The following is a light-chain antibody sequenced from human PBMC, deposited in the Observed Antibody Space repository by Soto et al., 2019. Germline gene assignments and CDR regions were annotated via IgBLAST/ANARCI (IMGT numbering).Light chain of an antibody. CDR3: QQRSDWPLT. CDR2: DAS. V-gene: IGKV3-11*01. CDR1: QSVSKY. J-gene: IGKJ4*01. Sequence: DIVVTQSPATLSLSPGERVTLSCRSSQSVSKYLAWYQQKPGQAPRLLIYDASKRATGIPARFSGRGSGTDFTLTISSLEPEDFAVYYCQQRSDWPLTFGGGTKVDIK.